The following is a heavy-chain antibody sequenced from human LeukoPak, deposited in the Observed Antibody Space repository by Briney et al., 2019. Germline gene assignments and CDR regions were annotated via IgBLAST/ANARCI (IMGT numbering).Heavy chain of an antibody. CDR3: AKEDDYGDYYFDY. D-gene: IGHD4-17*01. Sequence: PGGSLRLSCAASGFTFDDYAMHWVRRAPGKGLEWVSLISGDGGRTYYADSVKGRFTISRAHSKNSLYLQMNSLRTEDTALYYCAKEDDYGDYYFDYWGQGTLVTVSS. CDR2: ISGDGGRT. J-gene: IGHJ4*02. CDR1: GFTFDDYA. V-gene: IGHV3-43*02.